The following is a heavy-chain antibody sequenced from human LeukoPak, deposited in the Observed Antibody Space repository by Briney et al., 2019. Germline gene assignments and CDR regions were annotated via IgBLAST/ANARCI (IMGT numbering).Heavy chain of an antibody. CDR1: GGSFSGYY. CDR2: INHSGST. J-gene: IGHJ1*01. D-gene: IGHD2-2*01. Sequence: PSETLSLTCAVYGGSFSGYYWSWIRQPPGKGLEWIGEINHSGSTNYNPSLKSRVTISVDTSKNQFSLKLSSVTAADTAVYYCAANIVVVPAAQYFQHWGQGTLVTVSS. CDR3: AANIVVVPAAQYFQH. V-gene: IGHV4-34*01.